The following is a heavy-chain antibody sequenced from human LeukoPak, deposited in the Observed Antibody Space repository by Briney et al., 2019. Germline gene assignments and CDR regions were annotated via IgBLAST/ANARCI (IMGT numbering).Heavy chain of an antibody. D-gene: IGHD3-22*01. CDR1: GYTFTSYA. J-gene: IGHJ4*02. CDR3: ARGGSSGYYYGSDY. Sequence: ASVKVSCKASGYTFTSYAITWVRQAPGQGLEWMGWINPNSGGTNYAQKFQGWVTMTRDTSISTAYMELSRLRSDDTAVYYCARGGSSGYYYGSDYWGQGTLVTVSS. CDR2: INPNSGGT. V-gene: IGHV1-2*04.